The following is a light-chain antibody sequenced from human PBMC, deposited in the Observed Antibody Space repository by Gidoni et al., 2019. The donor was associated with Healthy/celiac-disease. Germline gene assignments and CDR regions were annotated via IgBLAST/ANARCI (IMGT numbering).Light chain of an antibody. CDR2: AAS. J-gene: IGKJ1*01. V-gene: IGKV1-27*01. CDR1: QGISNY. Sequence: DIQIPHSPSSLSASVGDRVTITCRASQGISNYLAWHQEKPGNVPKLLFYAASTLQFGVPSRFSGSGSGKDITLTIRVLQPEDVANYYCQKYNSAPGAFGQGTKVEIK. CDR3: QKYNSAPGA.